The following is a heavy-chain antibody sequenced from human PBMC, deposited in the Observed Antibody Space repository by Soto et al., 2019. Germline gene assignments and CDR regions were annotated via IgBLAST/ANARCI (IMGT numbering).Heavy chain of an antibody. CDR1: GVSISSSSYY. Sequence: QLQLQESGPGLVKPSETLSLICTVSGVSISSSSYYWGWIRQPPGKGLEWIGNIYYSGSTYYNPSLKSRXXIXVXXSKNQFSLKLSSVTAADTAVYYCARPIRGEDAFDIWGQGTMVTVSS. D-gene: IGHD3-10*01. J-gene: IGHJ3*02. V-gene: IGHV4-39*01. CDR2: IYYSGST. CDR3: ARPIRGEDAFDI.